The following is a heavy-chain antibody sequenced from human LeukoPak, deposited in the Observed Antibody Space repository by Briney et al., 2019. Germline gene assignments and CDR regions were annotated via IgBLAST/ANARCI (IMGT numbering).Heavy chain of an antibody. D-gene: IGHD6-19*01. CDR2: ISGSGGST. CDR3: AKKPLTGYSSGWFDY. CDR1: GFMFSSYA. V-gene: IGHV3-23*01. Sequence: GGSLRLSCAASGFMFSSYAMSWVRQAPGKGLEWVSAISGSGGSTYYADSVKGRFTISRDNSKNTLYLQMNSLRAEDTAVYYCAKKPLTGYSSGWFDYWGQGTLVTVSS. J-gene: IGHJ4*02.